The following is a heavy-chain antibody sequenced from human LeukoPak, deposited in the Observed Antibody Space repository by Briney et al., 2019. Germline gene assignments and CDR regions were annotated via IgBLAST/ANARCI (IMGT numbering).Heavy chain of an antibody. J-gene: IGHJ4*02. D-gene: IGHD4-17*01. Sequence: ASVKVSCKASGYTFTSYGISWVRQAPGQGLEWMGWISAYNGNTNYAQKLQGRVTMTTDTSTSTAYMELRSLRSDDTAVCYCARDRHYGDYSSYFDYWGQGTLVTVSS. CDR3: ARDRHYGDYSSYFDY. CDR2: ISAYNGNT. V-gene: IGHV1-18*01. CDR1: GYTFTSYG.